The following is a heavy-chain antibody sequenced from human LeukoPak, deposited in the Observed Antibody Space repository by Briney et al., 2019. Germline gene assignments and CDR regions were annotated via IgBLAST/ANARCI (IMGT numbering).Heavy chain of an antibody. CDR2: IYHSGST. J-gene: IGHJ4*02. CDR1: GGSISGGGYS. V-gene: IGHV4-30-2*01. Sequence: SETLSLTCAVSGGSISGGGYSWSWIRQPPGTGLEWIGYIYHSGSTYYNPSLKSRVTISVDRSKNQFSLKLSSVTAADTAVYYCARETTDYYDSSGYYYFDYWGQGTLVTVSS. CDR3: ARETTDYYDSSGYYYFDY. D-gene: IGHD3-22*01.